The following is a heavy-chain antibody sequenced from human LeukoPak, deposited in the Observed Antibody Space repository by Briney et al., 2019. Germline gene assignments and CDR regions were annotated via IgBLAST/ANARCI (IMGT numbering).Heavy chain of an antibody. V-gene: IGHV3-7*04. D-gene: IGHD1-20*01. Sequence: GGSLRLSCSASGFTFTSYSMNWVRQAPGKGLEWVANIKQDGSEKYYVDSVKDRFTISRDNAKNSLYLQMNSLRAEDTAVYYCARGYNWNDGALDYWGQGTLVTVSS. CDR1: GFTFTSYS. CDR3: ARGYNWNDGALDY. J-gene: IGHJ4*02. CDR2: IKQDGSEK.